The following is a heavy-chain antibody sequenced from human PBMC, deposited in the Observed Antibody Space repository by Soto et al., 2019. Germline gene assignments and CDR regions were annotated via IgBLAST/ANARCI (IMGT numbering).Heavy chain of an antibody. CDR2: IAHNGNT. J-gene: IGHJ4*02. CDR1: GYTISSYG. CDR3: AKARGGWLDALDS. V-gene: IGHV1-18*01. Sequence: GASVKVSCKASGYTISSYGLSCVRQAPGQGLEWMGWIAHNGNTNYARKFQGRFTLTIDTSTGTAYMELRSLRAEDTAIYYCAKARGGWLDALDSWGQGTLVTVSS. D-gene: IGHD3-16*01.